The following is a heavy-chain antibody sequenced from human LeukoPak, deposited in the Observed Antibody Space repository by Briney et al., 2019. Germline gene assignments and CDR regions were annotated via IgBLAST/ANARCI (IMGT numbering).Heavy chain of an antibody. CDR1: GGSISSYY. J-gene: IGHJ6*02. CDR2: IYTSGST. D-gene: IGHD6-19*01. Sequence: SETLSLTCTVSGGSISSYYWSWTRQPAGKGLEWIGRIYTSGSTNYNPSLKSRVTMSVDTSKNQFSLKLSSVTAADTAVYYCARVIAVAGTRYYYGMDVWGQGTTVTVSS. CDR3: ARVIAVAGTRYYYGMDV. V-gene: IGHV4-4*07.